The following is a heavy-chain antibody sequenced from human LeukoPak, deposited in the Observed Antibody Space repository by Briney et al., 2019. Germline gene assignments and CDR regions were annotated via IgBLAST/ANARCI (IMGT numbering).Heavy chain of an antibody. Sequence: SETLSLTCTVSGGSISSYYWSWIRQPPGKGLEWIGYIYYSVSTNYNPSLKSRVTISVDTSKNQFSLKLSSVTAADTAVYYCARNQLGYCSSTSCPEGYYFDYWGQGTLVTVSS. CDR1: GGSISSYY. CDR2: IYYSVST. V-gene: IGHV4-59*01. CDR3: ARNQLGYCSSTSCPEGYYFDY. J-gene: IGHJ4*02. D-gene: IGHD2-2*01.